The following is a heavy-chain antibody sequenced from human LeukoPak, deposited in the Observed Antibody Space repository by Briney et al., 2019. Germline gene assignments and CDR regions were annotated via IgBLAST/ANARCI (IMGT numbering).Heavy chain of an antibody. CDR1: GYMFTAYQ. D-gene: IGHD3-22*01. CDR2: VNPNSGDT. CDR3: ARLSMVAVVIENAFDL. V-gene: IGHV1-2*02. Sequence: ASVEVSCKASGYMFTAYQMHWVRQAPGQGLEWMGWVNPNSGDTKYAQGYQDRVTLTGDTSINTAYMELSRLRSDDTAVYFCARLSMVAVVIENAFDLWGQGTMVIVSS. J-gene: IGHJ3*01.